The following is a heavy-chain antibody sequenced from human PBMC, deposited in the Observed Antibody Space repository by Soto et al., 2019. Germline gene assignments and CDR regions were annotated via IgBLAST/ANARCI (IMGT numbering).Heavy chain of an antibody. CDR2: ISGSGGST. CDR3: AKVPKSITSLGVAKDP. CDR1: GFTLSSYA. V-gene: IGHV3-23*01. Sequence: GGSLRLSCAASGFTLSSYAMSWIRQASGKGLEWVSAISGSGGSTYYADSVKGRFTISRDNSKNTLYLQMNSLRAEDTAVYYCAKVPKSITSLGVAKDPRGQGTLV. J-gene: IGHJ5*02. D-gene: IGHD1-20*01.